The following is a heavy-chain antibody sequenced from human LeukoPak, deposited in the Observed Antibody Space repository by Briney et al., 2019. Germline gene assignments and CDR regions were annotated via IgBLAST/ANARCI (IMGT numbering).Heavy chain of an antibody. CDR3: AKDGHGERITIFGVVIGWFDP. CDR2: ISGSGGST. CDR1: GFTFSSYA. J-gene: IGHJ5*02. Sequence: GGSLRLSCAASGFTFSSYAMSWVRQAPGKGLEWVSAISGSGGSTYYADSVKGRFTISRDNSKNTLYLQMNSLRAEDTAVYYCAKDGHGERITIFGVVIGWFDPWGQGTLVTVSS. V-gene: IGHV3-23*01. D-gene: IGHD3-3*01.